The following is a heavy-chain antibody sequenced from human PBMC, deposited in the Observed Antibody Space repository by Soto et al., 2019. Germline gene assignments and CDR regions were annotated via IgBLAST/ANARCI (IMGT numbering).Heavy chain of an antibody. V-gene: IGHV4-59*01. D-gene: IGHD2-2*01. Sequence: PSETLSLTCAVSGDSISSYYWSWIRQPPGEGLEWIGYIYYSGSTKYNPSLETRATISLVTSKNQFSLRLTSVTAADTAVYYCARTFCTTTSCQAHGMDVWGQGTTVTVSS. CDR3: ARTFCTTTSCQAHGMDV. CDR1: GDSISSYY. J-gene: IGHJ6*02. CDR2: IYYSGST.